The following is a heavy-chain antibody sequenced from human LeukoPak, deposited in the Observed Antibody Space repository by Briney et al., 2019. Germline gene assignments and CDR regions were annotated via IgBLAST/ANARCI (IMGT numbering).Heavy chain of an antibody. Sequence: ASVKVSCKASGYTFTSYYMHWVRQAPGQGLEWMGKINPSGGSTSYAQKFQGRVTMTRDTSTSTVYMELSSLRSEDTAVYYCARGLEQWLVLGTFDYWGQGTLVTVSS. CDR3: ARGLEQWLVLGTFDY. CDR2: INPSGGST. CDR1: GYTFTSYY. D-gene: IGHD6-19*01. V-gene: IGHV1-46*01. J-gene: IGHJ4*02.